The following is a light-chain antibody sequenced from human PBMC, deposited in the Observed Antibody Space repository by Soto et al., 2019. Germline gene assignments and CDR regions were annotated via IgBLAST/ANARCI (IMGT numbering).Light chain of an antibody. V-gene: IGLV2-14*03. CDR2: DVS. Sequence: GYPWEAIPILKKETSSDVGGYNYVSWYQHHPGKAPKLLIYDVSNRPSGISNRFSGSKSDNTASLTISGLHLDYEADYYCSSPTPSTTFQLIFGTGPEVTV. CDR3: SSPTPSTTFQLI. J-gene: IGLJ1*01. CDR1: SSDVGGYNY.